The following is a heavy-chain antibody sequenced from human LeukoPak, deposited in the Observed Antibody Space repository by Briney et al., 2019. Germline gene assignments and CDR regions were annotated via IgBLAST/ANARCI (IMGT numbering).Heavy chain of an antibody. J-gene: IGHJ4*02. CDR2: FYSGGST. Sequence: GGVLRLSCAASGFTVNSNYMSWVRQAPGKGLEWVSVFYSGGSTYYADSVKGRFTISRDNSKDTLYLQMNSLSAEDTAVYYCARDHSSWRYYFDYWGQGTLVTVS. V-gene: IGHV3-66*01. D-gene: IGHD6-13*01. CDR1: GFTVNSNY. CDR3: ARDHSSWRYYFDY.